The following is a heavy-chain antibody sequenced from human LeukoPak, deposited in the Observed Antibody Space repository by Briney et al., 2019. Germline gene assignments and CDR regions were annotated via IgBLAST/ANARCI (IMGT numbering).Heavy chain of an antibody. CDR1: GFTFSSHD. CDR2: VGTAGDP. Sequence: GGSLRLSCAASGFTFSSHDMHWVRQTTGKGLEWVSGVGTAGDPYYLDSVKGRFTISRDNSKNSLYLQMNSLRTEDTALYYCAKDMIAAVLDYWGQGTLVTVSS. CDR3: AKDMIAAVLDY. D-gene: IGHD3-22*01. V-gene: IGHV3-13*05. J-gene: IGHJ4*01.